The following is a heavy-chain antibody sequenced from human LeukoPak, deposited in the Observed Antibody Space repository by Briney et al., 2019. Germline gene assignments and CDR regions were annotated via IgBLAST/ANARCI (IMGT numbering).Heavy chain of an antibody. J-gene: IGHJ4*02. V-gene: IGHV3-21*01. Sequence: PGGSLRLSCAASGFTFSSYSMNWVRQAPGKGREWVSSISSSSSYIYYADSVKGRFTISRDNAKNSLYLQMNSLRAEDTAVYYCARDSGFSGTQRGEYWGQGTLVTVSS. CDR2: ISSSSSYI. D-gene: IGHD3/OR15-3a*01. CDR3: ARDSGFSGTQRGEY. CDR1: GFTFSSYS.